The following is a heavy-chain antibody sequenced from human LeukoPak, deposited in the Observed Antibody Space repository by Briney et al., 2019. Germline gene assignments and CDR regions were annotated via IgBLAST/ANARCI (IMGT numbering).Heavy chain of an antibody. CDR2: SFINGVT. D-gene: IGHD4-11*01. CDR1: GFSVNSNY. Sequence: GGSLRLSCAASGFSVNSNYMSWVRQAPGKGLEWFSISFINGVTKYSDSVKGRFAISRDNSKNTLYLQMNSLRADDTALYYCVRGRLGVTFDWGQGTPVTVSS. J-gene: IGHJ4*02. V-gene: IGHV3-53*01. CDR3: VRGRLGVTFD.